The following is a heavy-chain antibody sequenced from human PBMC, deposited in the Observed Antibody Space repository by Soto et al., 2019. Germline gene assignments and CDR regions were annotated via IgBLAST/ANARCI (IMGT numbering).Heavy chain of an antibody. D-gene: IGHD1-26*01. CDR3: AKDIDPKSLSDFDY. CDR2: ISYDGSNK. Sequence: HPGXSLRLSCAASGFTFSSYGIHWVLQAPGKGLEWVAVISYDGSNKYYADSVKGRFTISRDNSKNTLYLQMNSLRAEDTAVYYCAKDIDPKSLSDFDYWGQGTLVTVSS. CDR1: GFTFSSYG. J-gene: IGHJ4*02. V-gene: IGHV3-30*18.